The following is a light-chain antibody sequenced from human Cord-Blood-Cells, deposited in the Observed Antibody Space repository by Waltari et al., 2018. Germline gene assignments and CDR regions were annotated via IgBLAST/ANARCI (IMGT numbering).Light chain of an antibody. Sequence: EIVLTQSLATLSLSPGERATLSCRASQSVSSYLAWYQQKPGQAPRLLIYGASNRATGIPARFSGSGSGTDFTLTISSLEPEDFAVYYCQQRSNWPLTFGGGTKVEIK. CDR2: GAS. J-gene: IGKJ4*01. V-gene: IGKV3-11*01. CDR1: QSVSSY. CDR3: QQRSNWPLT.